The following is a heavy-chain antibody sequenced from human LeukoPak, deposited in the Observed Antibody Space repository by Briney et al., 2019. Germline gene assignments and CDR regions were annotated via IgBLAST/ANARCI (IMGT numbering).Heavy chain of an antibody. CDR1: GFTFSSYE. V-gene: IGHV3-48*03. J-gene: IGHJ4*02. Sequence: GGSLRLSCAASGFTFSSYEMNWVRQAPGKGLEWVSYISSRGSTIYYADSVKGRFTISRDNAKNSLYLQMNSLRAEDTAVYYCARPLWFGELANSYYFDYWGQGTLVTVSS. D-gene: IGHD3-10*01. CDR3: ARPLWFGELANSYYFDY. CDR2: ISSRGSTI.